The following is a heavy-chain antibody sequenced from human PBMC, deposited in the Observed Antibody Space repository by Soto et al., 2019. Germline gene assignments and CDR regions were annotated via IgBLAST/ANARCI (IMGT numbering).Heavy chain of an antibody. CDR3: ARDRPGIKTYEAFDI. V-gene: IGHV1-8*01. Sequence: VKVSCKASGYTFTSYDINWVRQATGQGPEWMGWMSPNTGTIVYAQKFQGRVTMTRNTSTSTAYMTLSSLRSEDTAVYYCARDRPGIKTYEAFDIWGQGTTVTVS. D-gene: IGHD1-20*01. CDR1: GYTFTSYD. CDR2: MSPNTGTI. J-gene: IGHJ3*02.